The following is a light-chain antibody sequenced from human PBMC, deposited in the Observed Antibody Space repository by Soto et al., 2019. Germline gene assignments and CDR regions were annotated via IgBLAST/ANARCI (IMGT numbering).Light chain of an antibody. CDR3: SSKRGSSTLVV. CDR1: SSDVGAYNY. CDR2: DVT. J-gene: IGLJ2*01. Sequence: QSALTQPASVSGSPGQSITISCTGTSSDVGAYNYVSWYQQHPGKAPKLMIYDVTDRPSGVSNRFSGSKSGNTASLTISGLQAEDEADYYCSSKRGSSTLVVFGGGTKLTVL. V-gene: IGLV2-14*01.